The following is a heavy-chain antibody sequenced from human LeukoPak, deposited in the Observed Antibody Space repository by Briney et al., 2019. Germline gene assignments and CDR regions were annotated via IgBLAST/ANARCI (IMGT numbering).Heavy chain of an antibody. CDR3: ARSSPLRYFDWLSLIDY. V-gene: IGHV3-11*04. CDR2: ISSSGSTI. CDR1: GFTFSDYY. Sequence: GSLRLSCAASGFTFSDYYMSWIRQAPGKGLEWVSYISSSGSTIYYADSVKGRFTISRDNAKNSLYLQMNSLRAEDTAVYYCARSSPLRYFDWLSLIDYWGQGTLVTVSS. J-gene: IGHJ4*02. D-gene: IGHD3-9*01.